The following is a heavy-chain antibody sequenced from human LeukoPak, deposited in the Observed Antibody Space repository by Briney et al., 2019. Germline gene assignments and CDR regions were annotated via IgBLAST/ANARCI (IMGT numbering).Heavy chain of an antibody. D-gene: IGHD3-22*01. CDR2: IYYTGGT. J-gene: IGHJ4*02. CDR1: GDSITSYY. Sequence: PSETLSLTCNVSGDSITSYYWNWIRQPPGKGLEWIGYIYYTGGTNSNPSLKSRLTISLDTSKKHFSLKLSSVTAADTAIYYCASSYFYDGNRYFDYWGQGALVTVSS. CDR3: ASSYFYDGNRYFDY. V-gene: IGHV4-59*08.